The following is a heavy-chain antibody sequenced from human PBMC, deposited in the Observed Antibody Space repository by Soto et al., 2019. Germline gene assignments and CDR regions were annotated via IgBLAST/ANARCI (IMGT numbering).Heavy chain of an antibody. CDR3: ARLXVPAARDYYYYYMDV. CDR2: IYYSGST. D-gene: IGHD2-2*01. J-gene: IGHJ6*03. CDR1: GGSISSYY. V-gene: IGHV4-59*08. Sequence: SETLSLTCTVSGGSISSYYWSWIRQPPGKGLEWIGYIYYSGSTNYNPSLKSRVTISVDTSKNQFSLKLSSVTAADTAVYYCARLXVPAARDYYYYYMDVWGKGTTVTVSS.